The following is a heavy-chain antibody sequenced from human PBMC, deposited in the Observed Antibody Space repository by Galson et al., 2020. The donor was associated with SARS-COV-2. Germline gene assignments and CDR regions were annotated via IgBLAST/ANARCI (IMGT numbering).Heavy chain of an antibody. Sequence: GGSLRLSCAASGFTLSDHYIDWVRQAPGKGLEWVARSKNRRNSYTTEHAASVNGRFTISRDDSKNSLYLQMNSLKTEDTAVYYCVRWSDGIAYYWGQGTLVTVSS. V-gene: IGHV3-72*01. CDR3: VRWSDGIAYY. J-gene: IGHJ4*02. D-gene: IGHD1-20*01. CDR1: GFTLSDHY. CDR2: SKNRRNSYTT.